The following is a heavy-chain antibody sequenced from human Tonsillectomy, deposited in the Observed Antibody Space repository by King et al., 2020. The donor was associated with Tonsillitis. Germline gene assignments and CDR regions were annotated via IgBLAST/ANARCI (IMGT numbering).Heavy chain of an antibody. CDR1: GYTFTGYY. Sequence: QLVQSGAEVKKPGASVKVSCKASGYTFTGYYMHWVRQAPGQGLEWMGWINPNSGGTNYAQKFQGRVTMTGDTSISTAYMELSRLRSDDTAVYYCARERWLVRVGYFQHWGQGTLVTVSS. V-gene: IGHV1-2*02. J-gene: IGHJ1*01. D-gene: IGHD6-19*01. CDR2: INPNSGGT. CDR3: ARERWLVRVGYFQH.